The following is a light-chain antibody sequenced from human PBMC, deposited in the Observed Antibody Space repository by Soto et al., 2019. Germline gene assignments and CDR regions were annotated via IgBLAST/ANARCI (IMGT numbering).Light chain of an antibody. CDR1: QSVSSSY. V-gene: IGKV3-20*01. J-gene: IGKJ1*01. CDR3: QQYGSSPRT. Sequence: EIVLTQSPGTLSLSPGERATLSCRASQSVSSSYLAWYQQKPVQAPRLLIYGASSRATGIPDRFSGSGSGTDFTLTISRLEPEAFAVSYCQQYGSSPRTFGQGTKVEIK. CDR2: GAS.